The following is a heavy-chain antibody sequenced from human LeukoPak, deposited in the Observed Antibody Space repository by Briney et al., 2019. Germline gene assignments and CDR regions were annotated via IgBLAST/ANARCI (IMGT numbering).Heavy chain of an antibody. Sequence: PSETLSLTCAVYGGSFSGYYWSWIRQPPGKGLEWIGEINHSGSTNYNPSLKSRVTISVDTSKNQFSLKLSSVTAADTAVYYCARLSSSNAFDIWGQGTMVTVSS. CDR3: ARLSSSNAFDI. CDR1: GGSFSGYY. D-gene: IGHD2-2*01. CDR2: INHSGST. J-gene: IGHJ3*02. V-gene: IGHV4-34*01.